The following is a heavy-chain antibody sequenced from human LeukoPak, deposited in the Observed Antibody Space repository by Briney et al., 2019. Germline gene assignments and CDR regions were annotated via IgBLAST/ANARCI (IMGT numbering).Heavy chain of an antibody. CDR2: IIPILGIA. CDR1: GGTFSSYA. Sequence: SVKVSCKASGGTFSSYAISWVRQAPGQGLEWMGRIIPILGIANYAQKFQGRVTITADKSTSTAYMELSSLRSEDTAVYYCASPGGGEYFDYWGQGTLVTVSS. J-gene: IGHJ4*02. D-gene: IGHD3-16*01. V-gene: IGHV1-69*04. CDR3: ASPGGGEYFDY.